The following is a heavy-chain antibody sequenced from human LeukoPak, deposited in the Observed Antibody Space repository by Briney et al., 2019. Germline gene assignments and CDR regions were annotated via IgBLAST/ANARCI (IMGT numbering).Heavy chain of an antibody. Sequence: SETLSLTCTVSGGSISSSSYYWGWIRQPPGKGLEWIGSIYYSGSTYYNPSLKSRVTISVGTSKNQFSLKLSSVTAADTAVYYCASQNYGDYDAFDIWGQGTMVTVSS. D-gene: IGHD4-17*01. CDR1: GGSISSSSYY. J-gene: IGHJ3*02. V-gene: IGHV4-39*01. CDR3: ASQNYGDYDAFDI. CDR2: IYYSGST.